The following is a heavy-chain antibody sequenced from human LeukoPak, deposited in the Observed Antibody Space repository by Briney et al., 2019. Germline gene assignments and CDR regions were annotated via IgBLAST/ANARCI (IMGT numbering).Heavy chain of an antibody. CDR2: VFYSGNT. J-gene: IGHJ4*02. D-gene: IGHD2-15*01. V-gene: IGHV4-39*01. CDR1: GCSISSGHYR. Sequence: SETLSLTCTVSGCSISSGHYRWVWLAPSPGEGLDWSGSVFYSGNTHYKPSLQSRVIISVDTSKNQLSLKLSSVTAADTAVYYCVRQRGVGSWSFDYWGQGTLVTVSS. CDR3: VRQRGVGSWSFDY.